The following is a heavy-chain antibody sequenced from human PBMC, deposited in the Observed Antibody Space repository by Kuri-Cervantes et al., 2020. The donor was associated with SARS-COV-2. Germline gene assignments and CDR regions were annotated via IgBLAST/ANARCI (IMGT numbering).Heavy chain of an antibody. CDR1: GFTFSSYE. V-gene: IGHV3-48*03. J-gene: IGHJ2*01. D-gene: IGHD3-3*01. CDR3: AREDITIFGVVKEYFDL. CDR2: ISSSGSTI. Sequence: SLKISCAASGFTFSSYEMNWVRQAPGKGLEWVSYISSSGSTIYYADSVKGRFTISRDNAKNSLYLQVNSLRAEDTAVYYCAREDITIFGVVKEYFDLWGRGTLVTVSS.